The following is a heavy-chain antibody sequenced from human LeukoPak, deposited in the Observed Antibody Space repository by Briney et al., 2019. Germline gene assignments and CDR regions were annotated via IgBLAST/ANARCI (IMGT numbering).Heavy chain of an antibody. D-gene: IGHD2-2*01. CDR1: GGCVSSYY. J-gene: IGHJ4*02. Sequence: SETLSLTCTVTGGCVSSYYWSWIGQPRGKELEWIGYIYYSGSTNYNPSLKSRVTISVDTSKNQFSLKLSSVTAADTAVYYCARATDLPAAFRYYFDYWGQGTLVTVSS. CDR2: IYYSGST. V-gene: IGHV4-59*02. CDR3: ARATDLPAAFRYYFDY.